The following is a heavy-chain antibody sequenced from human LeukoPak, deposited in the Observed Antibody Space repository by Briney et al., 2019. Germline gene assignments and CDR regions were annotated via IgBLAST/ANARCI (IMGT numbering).Heavy chain of an antibody. CDR1: GGSISSGDYY. CDR2: IYYSGST. J-gene: IGHJ6*03. V-gene: IGHV4-30-4*08. CDR3: ARDRLLTGDYYYYMDV. Sequence: SETLSLTCTVSGGSISSGDYYWSWIRQPPGKGLEWIGYIYYSGSTYYNPSLKSRVTISVDTSKNQFSLKLSSVTAADTAVYYCARDRLLTGDYYYYMDVWGRGTTVTVSS. D-gene: IGHD7-27*01.